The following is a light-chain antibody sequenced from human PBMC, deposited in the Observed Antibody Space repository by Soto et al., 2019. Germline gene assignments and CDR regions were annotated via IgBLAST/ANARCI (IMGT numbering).Light chain of an antibody. CDR1: QTVDTL. Sequence: TPCPAVLSVSPGSCPFLPWRASQTVDTLLAWYQHKPGQAPRLLIYRASTRATGIPARFSGSGSGTDFTLSISSLQSEDFAIYYCQQYNNWPITFGQGTRLEIK. V-gene: IGKV3-15*01. J-gene: IGKJ5*01. CDR3: QQYNNWPIT. CDR2: RAS.